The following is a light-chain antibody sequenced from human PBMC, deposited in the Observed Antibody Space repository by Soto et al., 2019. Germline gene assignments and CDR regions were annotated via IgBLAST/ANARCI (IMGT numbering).Light chain of an antibody. J-gene: IGKJ1*01. CDR2: TAS. CDR1: GYIRSD. CDR3: LQSYSNPRT. Sequence: IRMTQSPSSLCASVGDRVTITCGASGYIRSDLSWYQKRQGQAPKVLIYTASSLQSGVPSRLRGSGYGTDLTITISSLQPEDCATYYCLQSYSNPRTFGQGTKVDIK. V-gene: IGKV1-6*01.